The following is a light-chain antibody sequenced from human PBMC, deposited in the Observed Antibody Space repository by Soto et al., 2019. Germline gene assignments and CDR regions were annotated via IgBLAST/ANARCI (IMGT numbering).Light chain of an antibody. CDR3: CSYVSSSTSGV. CDR1: SSDVGSYNP. CDR2: EGN. V-gene: IGLV2-23*01. J-gene: IGLJ3*02. Sequence: QSALTQPASVSGSPGQSVTISCTGTSSDVGSYNPVSWYQHFPGKAPKLMIYEGNKRPSGVSNRFSGSKSGDTASLTISGLQAEDGADYYCCSYVSSSTSGVFGGGTKLTVL.